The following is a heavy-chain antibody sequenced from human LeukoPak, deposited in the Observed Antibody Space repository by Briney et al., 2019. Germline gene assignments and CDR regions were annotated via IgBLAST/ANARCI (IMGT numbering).Heavy chain of an antibody. J-gene: IGHJ4*02. CDR1: GGSFSGYY. CDR3: ARVSDGTPYYYFDY. Sequence: SETLSLTCAAYGGSFSGYYWSWIRQPPGKGLEWIGYIYYSGSTNYNPSLKSRVTISVDTSKNQLSLKLSSVTAADTAVYYCARVSDGTPYYYFDYWGQGTLVTVSS. D-gene: IGHD1/OR15-1a*01. V-gene: IGHV4-59*01. CDR2: IYYSGST.